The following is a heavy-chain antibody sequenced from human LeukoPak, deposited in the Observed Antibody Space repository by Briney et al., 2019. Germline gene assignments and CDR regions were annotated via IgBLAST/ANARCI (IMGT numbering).Heavy chain of an antibody. V-gene: IGHV3-30*14. CDR2: VSYDGSNK. CDR1: GFTFGTYA. CDR3: ARRGDGGRSFDY. Sequence: GRSLRLSCAASGFTFGTYAMHWVRQAPGKGLEWVAVVSYDGSNKYYADSVTGRFTISRDNSKNTLFLQMNSLRAEDTAVYYCARRGDGGRSFDYWGQGTLVTVSS. J-gene: IGHJ4*02. D-gene: IGHD4-23*01.